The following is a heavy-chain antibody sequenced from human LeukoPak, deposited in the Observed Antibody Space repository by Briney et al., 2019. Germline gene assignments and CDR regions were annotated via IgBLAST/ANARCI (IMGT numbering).Heavy chain of an antibody. CDR3: AKGIYSSGWSYFDY. D-gene: IGHD6-19*01. J-gene: IGHJ4*01. CDR2: LSGSGITT. Sequence: GGSLRLSCAPSGFTFSNSAMSWVRQAPGKGLEWVSTLSGSGITTYYTDSVKGRFTISRDNSKNTLYLQMNSLRAEDTAVYYCAKGIYSSGWSYFDYWGHGTLVTVSS. V-gene: IGHV3-23*01. CDR1: GFTFSNSA.